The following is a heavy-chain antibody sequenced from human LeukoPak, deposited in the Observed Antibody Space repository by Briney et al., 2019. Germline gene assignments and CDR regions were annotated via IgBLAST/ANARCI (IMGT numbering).Heavy chain of an antibody. J-gene: IGHJ5*02. CDR2: IYYSGST. D-gene: IGHD2-2*03. Sequence: SETLSLTCTVSGGSISSYYWSWIRQPPGKGLEWNGYIYYSGSTNYNPSLKSRVTISVDTSKNQFSLKLSSVTAADTAVYYCARVPGYCSSTSCYSWFDPWGQGTLVTVSS. CDR3: ARVPGYCSSTSCYSWFDP. V-gene: IGHV4-59*01. CDR1: GGSISSYY.